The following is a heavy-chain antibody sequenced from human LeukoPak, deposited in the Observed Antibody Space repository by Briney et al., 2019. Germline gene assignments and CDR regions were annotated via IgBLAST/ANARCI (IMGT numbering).Heavy chain of an antibody. CDR2: IYHGGST. CDR3: ASGSSSFDY. CDR1: RYSISSAYY. J-gene: IGHJ4*02. V-gene: IGHV4-38-2*01. D-gene: IGHD1-26*01. Sequence: PSETLSLTCSVSRYSISSAYYWGWIRQPPGKGLEWIGTIYHGGSTYYNPSLKSRVTISVDTSKNQFSLKLSSVTAADTAVYYCASGSSSFDYWGQGTLVTVSS.